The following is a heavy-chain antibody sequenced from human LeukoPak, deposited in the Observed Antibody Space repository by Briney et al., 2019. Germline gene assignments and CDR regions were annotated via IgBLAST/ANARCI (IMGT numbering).Heavy chain of an antibody. CDR1: GGSFSGYY. D-gene: IGHD3-10*01. J-gene: IGHJ4*02. CDR2: INHSGST. Sequence: SETLSLTCAVYGGSFSGYYWSWIRQPPGKGLERIGEINHSGSTNYNPSLKSRVTISVDTSKNQFSLKLSSVTAADTAVYYCARLATPRYGSGSYRRPFDYWGQGTLVTVSS. CDR3: ARLATPRYGSGSYRRPFDY. V-gene: IGHV4-34*01.